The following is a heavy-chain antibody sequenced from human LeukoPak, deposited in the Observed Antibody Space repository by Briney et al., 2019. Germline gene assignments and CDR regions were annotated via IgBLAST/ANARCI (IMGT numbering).Heavy chain of an antibody. CDR2: IFYSGST. D-gene: IGHD3-10*01. J-gene: IGHJ4*02. Sequence: SETLSLTCTVSGGSISSYYWSWIRQPPGKGLEWIGYIFYSGSTDYNPSLKSRVTMSVDMSTNQISLKLSSVTAADTAVYYCARGSGGDGSGSLWGQGTLVTVSS. CDR3: ARGSGGDGSGSL. CDR1: GGSISSYY. V-gene: IGHV4-59*01.